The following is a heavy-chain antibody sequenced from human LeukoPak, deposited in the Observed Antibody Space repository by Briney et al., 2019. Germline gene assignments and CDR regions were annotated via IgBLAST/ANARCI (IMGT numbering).Heavy chain of an antibody. CDR2: FDPEDGET. Sequence: GASVKVSRKVSVYTLTELSMHWVRQAPGKGLAWMGGFDPEDGETIYAQKFQGRVTMTEDTSTDTAYMELSSLRSEDTAVYYCATVAGTVSGNYYYYGMDVWGQGTTVTVSS. D-gene: IGHD6-19*01. J-gene: IGHJ6*02. CDR3: ATVAGTVSGNYYYYGMDV. CDR1: VYTLTELS. V-gene: IGHV1-24*01.